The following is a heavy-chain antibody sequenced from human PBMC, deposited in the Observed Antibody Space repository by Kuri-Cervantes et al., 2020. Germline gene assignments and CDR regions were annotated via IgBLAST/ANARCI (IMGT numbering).Heavy chain of an antibody. J-gene: IGHJ4*02. CDR2: LSSSSSYI. CDR1: GFTFSSYS. D-gene: IGHD3-22*01. Sequence: GESLKISCAASGFTFSSYSMNWVRQAPGKGLEWVSSLSSSSSYIYYADSVKGRFTISRDNSKNTLYLQMNSLRAEDTAVYYCAKGDSSGYDALFDYWGQGTLVTVSS. V-gene: IGHV3-21*04. CDR3: AKGDSSGYDALFDY.